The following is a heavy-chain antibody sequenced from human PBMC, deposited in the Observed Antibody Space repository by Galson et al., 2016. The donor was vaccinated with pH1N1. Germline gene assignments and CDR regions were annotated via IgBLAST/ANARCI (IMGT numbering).Heavy chain of an antibody. CDR1: RGTFNGYS. Sequence: SVKVSCKASRGTFNGYSISWVRQAPVQGLEWMGEIIPLYRSAKYTQKFQGRVTITADESTSTAYMELTSLRSEDTAQYFCARRGLGNSGWWDFDHWGQGTLVTVSS. CDR3: ARRGLGNSGWWDFDH. J-gene: IGHJ4*02. CDR2: IIPLYRSA. V-gene: IGHV1-69*13. D-gene: IGHD6-19*01.